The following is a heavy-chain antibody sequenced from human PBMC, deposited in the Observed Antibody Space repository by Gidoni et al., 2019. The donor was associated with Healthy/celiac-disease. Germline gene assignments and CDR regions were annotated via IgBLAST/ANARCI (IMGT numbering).Heavy chain of an antibody. CDR2: IWYDGSNK. Sequence: QVQLVESGGGVVQPGRSLRLSCAASGFTFSSYGMHWVRQAPGKGLEWVAVIWYDGSNKYYADSVKGRFTISRDNSKNTLYLQMNSLRAEDTAVYYCARPYCSSTSCSSVFDYWGQGTLVTVSS. CDR1: GFTFSSYG. D-gene: IGHD2-2*01. V-gene: IGHV3-33*01. J-gene: IGHJ4*02. CDR3: ARPYCSSTSCSSVFDY.